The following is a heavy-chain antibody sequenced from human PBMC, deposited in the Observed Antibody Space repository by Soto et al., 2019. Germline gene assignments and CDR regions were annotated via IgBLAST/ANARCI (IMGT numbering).Heavy chain of an antibody. Sequence: SETLSLTCAVYGGSFSGYYWSWIRQPPGKGLEWIGEINHSGSTNYNPSLKSRVTISVDTSKNQFSLKLSSVTAADTAVYYCARGGVELRFLGYYYYGMDVWGQGTTGTVS. V-gene: IGHV4-34*01. J-gene: IGHJ6*02. CDR2: INHSGST. CDR1: GGSFSGYY. D-gene: IGHD3-3*01. CDR3: ARGGVELRFLGYYYYGMDV.